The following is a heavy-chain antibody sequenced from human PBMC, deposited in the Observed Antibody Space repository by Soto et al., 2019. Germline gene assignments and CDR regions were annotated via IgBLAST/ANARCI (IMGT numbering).Heavy chain of an antibody. CDR2: ISRDGTNK. J-gene: IGHJ4*02. V-gene: IGHV3-30*04. CDR1: GFTFIRYA. Sequence: GSLRLSCSASGFTFIRYAIHWVRQAPGKGLEWVAVISRDGTNKYYVEYVKGRFTISRDNSRNTLYLQMNSLKHEDAAVYYCARSRSGAVADSFDFWGQGTLVTVSS. CDR3: ARSRSGAVADSFDF. D-gene: IGHD3-10*01.